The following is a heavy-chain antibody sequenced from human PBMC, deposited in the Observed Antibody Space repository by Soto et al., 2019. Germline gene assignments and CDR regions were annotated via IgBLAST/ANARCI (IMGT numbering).Heavy chain of an antibody. CDR2: ISSNSAYI. V-gene: IGHV3-21*01. D-gene: IGHD6-13*01. Sequence: GGSLKLSCAASGFTFRSFTMNWVRQAPGKGLEWVSTISSNSAYIYYTDALRGRFTISRDNAKNSLHLQMNSLRAEDTAVYYCTRDASRDSSARGWFDPWGPGTLVTVSS. CDR3: TRDASRDSSARGWFDP. CDR1: GFTFRSFT. J-gene: IGHJ5*02.